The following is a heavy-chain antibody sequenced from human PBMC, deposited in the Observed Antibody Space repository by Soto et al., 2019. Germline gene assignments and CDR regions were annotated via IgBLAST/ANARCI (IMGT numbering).Heavy chain of an antibody. CDR1: GGTFSSYS. V-gene: IGHV1-69*01. Sequence: QVQLVQSGAEVKTPGASVKISCKACGGTFSSYSINWVRQAPGQGLEWMGEIIPIFGTANYAQKFQGRVTITADESTSPDYMVLSSLRSEDTPVYYCARDGGRHSGGIDYWGQGSLVSV. CDR3: ARDGGRHSGGIDY. D-gene: IGHD3-16*01. J-gene: IGHJ4*02. CDR2: IIPIFGTA.